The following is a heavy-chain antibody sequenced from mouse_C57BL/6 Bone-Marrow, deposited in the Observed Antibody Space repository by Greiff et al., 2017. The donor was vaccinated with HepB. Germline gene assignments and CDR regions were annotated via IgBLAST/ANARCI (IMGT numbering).Heavy chain of an antibody. Sequence: VQLQQSGAELVRPGASVKLSCKASGYTFTDYYINWVKQRPGQGLEWIARIYPGSGNTYYNEKFKGKATLTAEKSSSTAYMQLSSLTSEDSAVYFCAILGYRGFAYWGQGTLVTVSA. D-gene: IGHD3-2*02. CDR1: GYTFTDYY. CDR3: AILGYRGFAY. CDR2: IYPGSGNT. J-gene: IGHJ3*01. V-gene: IGHV1-76*01.